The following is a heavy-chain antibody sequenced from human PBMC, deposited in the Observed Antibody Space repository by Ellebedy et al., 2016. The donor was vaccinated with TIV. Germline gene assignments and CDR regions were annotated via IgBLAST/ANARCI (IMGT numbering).Heavy chain of an antibody. D-gene: IGHD4-17*01. CDR1: GASFSDYY. J-gene: IGHJ4*02. CDR3: ARGPDYAKSGY. V-gene: IGHV4-34*01. Sequence: MPSETLSLTCTVYGASFSDYYWSWIRQPPGRGLEWIGEIHPSGSTTYNSSLQSRVAMSVDTSNSHFSLKLSSVTAADTAVYYCARGPDYAKSGYWGQGTQVTVSS. CDR2: IHPSGST.